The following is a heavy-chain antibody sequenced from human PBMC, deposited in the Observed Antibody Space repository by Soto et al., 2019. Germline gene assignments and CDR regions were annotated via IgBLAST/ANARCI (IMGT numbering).Heavy chain of an antibody. D-gene: IGHD5-12*01. J-gene: IGHJ4*02. Sequence: SETLSLTCAVSGGSISSHNWWNWVRQSPGKGLEWIGEIHHSGSTNYNPSLKSRVTISVDKSKNQFSLKLSSVTAADTAVYYCAAGGGLPRYYWGQGTLVTVSS. CDR1: GGSISSHNW. CDR3: AAGGGLPRYY. V-gene: IGHV4-4*02. CDR2: IHHSGST.